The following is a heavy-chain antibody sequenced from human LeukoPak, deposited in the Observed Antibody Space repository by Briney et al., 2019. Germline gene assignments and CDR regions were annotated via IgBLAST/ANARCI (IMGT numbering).Heavy chain of an antibody. V-gene: IGHV4-59*08. CDR2: ISDSGST. D-gene: IGHD5-12*01. CDR3: ARRGGTVVGDTGYPYWYFDN. Sequence: SATLSLTCTVSGGSISSYYWSWVRQFPGQGLEWIGYISDSGSTNYSPSLERRVTISVVTSKNKFVLILSSVTAADTAVYYCARRGGTVVGDTGYPYWYFDNRGQGTLVTVSS. CDR1: GGSISSYY. J-gene: IGHJ4*02.